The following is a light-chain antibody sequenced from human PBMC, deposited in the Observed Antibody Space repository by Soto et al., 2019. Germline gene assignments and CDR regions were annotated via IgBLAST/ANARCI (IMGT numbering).Light chain of an antibody. J-gene: IGLJ7*01. CDR3: ATWDDSLSGFVV. V-gene: IGLV2-11*01. CDR2: DVT. CDR1: SSDVGGYNY. Sequence: QSVLTQPRSVSGSPGQSVSIFCTGTSSDVGGYNYVSWYQQHPGKAPKVMIYDVTKRPPGVPDRFSGSKSGNTASLTISGLQSEDEADYYCATWDDSLSGFVVFGGGTQLTVL.